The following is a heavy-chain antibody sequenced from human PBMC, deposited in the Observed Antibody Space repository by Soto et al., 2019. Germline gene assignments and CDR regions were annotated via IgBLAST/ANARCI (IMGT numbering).Heavy chain of an antibody. Sequence: GGSLRLSCAASGFTFGNYAICWFRQAPGKGLEWVGFVRSKAAGGTTEYASSVTGRFTISRDDSNSIAYLQMNSLKTDDTAFYYCSKRAYTGHDFESWGQGTLVTVSS. V-gene: IGHV3-49*03. CDR1: GFTFGNYA. CDR3: SKRAYTGHDFES. J-gene: IGHJ4*02. D-gene: IGHD5-12*01. CDR2: VRSKAAGGTT.